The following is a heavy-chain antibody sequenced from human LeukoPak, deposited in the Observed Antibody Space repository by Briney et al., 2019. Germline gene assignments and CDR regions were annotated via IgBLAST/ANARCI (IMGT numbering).Heavy chain of an antibody. D-gene: IGHD2/OR15-2a*01. CDR1: GFTFTMYA. J-gene: IGHJ4*02. Sequence: GGSLRLSCAASGFTFTMYAMTWVRQAPGKGLEWVSTVSGNGADTYYADSVKGRSTISRDFSKNTIFLRVDNLRPEDTARYYCAKSGDIEGALCNQFFDFWGQGRLVTVSS. CDR2: VSGNGADT. CDR3: AKSGDIEGALCNQFFDF. V-gene: IGHV3-23*01.